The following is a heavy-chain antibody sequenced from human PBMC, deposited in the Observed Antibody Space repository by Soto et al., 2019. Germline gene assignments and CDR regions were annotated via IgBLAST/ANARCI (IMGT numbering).Heavy chain of an antibody. D-gene: IGHD3-10*01. J-gene: IGHJ5*02. CDR3: AKSVMVRGGGWFDP. CDR1: RFTFSTYA. Sequence: EVQLLESGGGLVQPGGSLRLSCAASRFTFSTYAMSWVRQAPGKGLEWVSDISGSGGNTYYADSVKGRFTISRDNSKNTLYLQMNSLGAEDTAVYYCAKSVMVRGGGWFDPWGQGTLVTVSS. CDR2: ISGSGGNT. V-gene: IGHV3-23*01.